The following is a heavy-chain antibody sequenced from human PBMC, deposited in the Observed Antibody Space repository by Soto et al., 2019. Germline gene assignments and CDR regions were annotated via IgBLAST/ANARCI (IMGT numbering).Heavy chain of an antibody. CDR1: GGTFSSYT. J-gene: IGHJ2*01. Sequence: QVQLVQSGAEVKKPGSSVKVSCKASGGTFSSYTISWVRQAPGQGLEWMGRIIPILGIANYAQKFQGRVTITADNSTNTAYMELSSLRSEDTAVYYCASSAPSGHWYFDLWGRGTLVTVSS. D-gene: IGHD5-12*01. CDR2: IIPILGIA. CDR3: ASSAPSGHWYFDL. V-gene: IGHV1-69*02.